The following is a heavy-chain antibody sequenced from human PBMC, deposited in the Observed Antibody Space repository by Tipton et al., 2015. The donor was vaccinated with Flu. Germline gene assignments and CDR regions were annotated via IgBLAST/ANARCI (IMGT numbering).Heavy chain of an antibody. J-gene: IGHJ1*01. CDR3: AKSGSYLEYLQH. D-gene: IGHD1-26*01. CDR2: IYTSGST. CDR1: GGSISSYY. V-gene: IGHV4-4*07. Sequence: TLSLTCTVSGGSISSYYWSWIRQPAGKGLEWIGRIYTSGSTNYNPSLKSRVTMSVDTSKNQFSLKLTSVSAADTAGYYCAKSGSYLEYLQHWGQGTLVTVSS.